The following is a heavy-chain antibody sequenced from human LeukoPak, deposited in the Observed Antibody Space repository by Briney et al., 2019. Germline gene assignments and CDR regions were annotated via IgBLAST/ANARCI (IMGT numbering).Heavy chain of an antibody. CDR1: GFTFRSYG. V-gene: IGHV3-23*01. CDR3: AKDSSSSNY. CDR2: MSATGSDI. D-gene: IGHD6-6*01. J-gene: IGHJ4*02. Sequence: GGSLRLSCAASGFTFRSYGMSWVRQAPGKGLQWVSTMSATGSDIHHADSVKGRFTISRDNSKNTLYLQMNSLRAEDTAVYYCAKDSSSSNYWGQGTLVTVSS.